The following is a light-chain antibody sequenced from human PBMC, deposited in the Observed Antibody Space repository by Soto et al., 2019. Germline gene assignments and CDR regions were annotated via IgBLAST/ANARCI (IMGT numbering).Light chain of an antibody. Sequence: QSVLTQPPSASGTPGQRVTISCSGTSSNIGNNYVCWYQQLPGTAPKLLIYRNNQRPSGVPDRFSGSKSGTSASLAISGLWSDDEADYYCAAWDDSLSGVVLGGGTKLTVL. CDR1: SSNIGNNY. V-gene: IGLV1-47*03. CDR3: AAWDDSLSGVV. J-gene: IGLJ2*01. CDR2: RNN.